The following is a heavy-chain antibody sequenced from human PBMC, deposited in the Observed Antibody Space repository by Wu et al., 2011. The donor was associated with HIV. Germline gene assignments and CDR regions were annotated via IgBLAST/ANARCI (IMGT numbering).Heavy chain of an antibody. CDR2: IIPIFGTA. J-gene: IGHJ6*02. CDR3: ARVSEPTYYYESSGLYGVDV. V-gene: IGHV1-69*01. CDR1: GGTFSSYG. D-gene: IGHD3-22*01. Sequence: QVQLVQSGAEVKKPGSSVKVSCKASGGTFSSYGISWVRQAPGQGLEWMGGIIPIFGTANYAQKFQGRVTITTDESTSTAYMELSSLRSEDTAVYYCARVSEPTYYYESSGLYGVDVWGQGTTVTVSS.